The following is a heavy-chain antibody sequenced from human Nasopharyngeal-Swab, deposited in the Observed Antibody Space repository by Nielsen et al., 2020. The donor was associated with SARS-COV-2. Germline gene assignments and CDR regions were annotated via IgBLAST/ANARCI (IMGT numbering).Heavy chain of an antibody. Sequence: GESLKISCTASGFTFSSYDMHWVRQATGKGLEWVSAIGTAGDTYYPGSVKSRFTISRENAKNSLYLQMNSLRAEDTAVYYCARGGRGSGYYPDYWGQGTLVTVSS. CDR3: ARGGRGSGYYPDY. D-gene: IGHD3-22*01. J-gene: IGHJ4*02. V-gene: IGHV3-13*01. CDR1: GFTFSSYD. CDR2: IGTAGDT.